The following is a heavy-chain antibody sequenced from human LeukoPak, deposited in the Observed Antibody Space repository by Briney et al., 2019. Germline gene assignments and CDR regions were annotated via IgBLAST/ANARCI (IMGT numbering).Heavy chain of an antibody. D-gene: IGHD3-22*01. CDR2: INPNSGGT. Sequence: ASVKVSCKTSGYTFTGYYMRWVRQAPGQGLEWMGWINPNSGGTNYAQKFQGRVTMTRDTSISTAYMELSRLRSDDTAVYYCARGYFNYYDSSGYLNGFDYWGQGTLVTVSS. V-gene: IGHV1-2*02. J-gene: IGHJ4*02. CDR1: GYTFTGYY. CDR3: ARGYFNYYDSSGYLNGFDY.